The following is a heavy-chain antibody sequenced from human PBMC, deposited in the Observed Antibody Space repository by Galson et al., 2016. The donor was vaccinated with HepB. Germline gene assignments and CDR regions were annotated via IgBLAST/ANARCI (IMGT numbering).Heavy chain of an antibody. CDR1: GFTFTDHF. J-gene: IGHJ4*02. CDR2: ITGSGATT. Sequence: SLRLSCAASGFTFTDHFVDWVRQAPGKGLEWVSGITGSGATTHHADSVRGRFTISRGNSENTLYLQMNSLRVEDTAIYYCVRDPQVFGEFDFDHWGLGTLVTVST. CDR3: VRDPQVFGEFDFDH. D-gene: IGHD3-10*01. V-gene: IGHV3-23*01.